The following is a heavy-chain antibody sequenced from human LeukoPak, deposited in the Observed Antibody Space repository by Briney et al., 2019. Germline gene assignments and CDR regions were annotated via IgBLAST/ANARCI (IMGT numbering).Heavy chain of an antibody. CDR1: GASISSDAYY. V-gene: IGHV4-30-2*01. D-gene: IGHD1-1*01. CDR2: IYHSGST. Sequence: SETLSLTCTVSGASISSDAYYWNWIRQPPGKGLEWIGYIYHSGSTYYNPSLKSRVTISVDRSKNQFSLKLSSVTAADTAVYYCARANWNGAGYYYYYMDVWGKGTTVTVSS. J-gene: IGHJ6*03. CDR3: ARANWNGAGYYYYYMDV.